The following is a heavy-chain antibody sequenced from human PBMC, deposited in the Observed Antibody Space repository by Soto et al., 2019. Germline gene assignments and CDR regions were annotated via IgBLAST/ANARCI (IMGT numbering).Heavy chain of an antibody. D-gene: IGHD6-6*01. V-gene: IGHV1-69*01. Sequence: QVQLVQSGAEVKKPGSSVKVSCKASGGTFSSYAISWVRQAPGQGLEWMGGIIPIFGTANYAQKFQGRVTITADESTRTAYMELSSLRYEDTAVYYCARCTSLRGRVFHYFDYWCQGTLVTVSS. J-gene: IGHJ4*02. CDR2: IIPIFGTA. CDR1: GGTFSSYA. CDR3: ARCTSLRGRVFHYFDY.